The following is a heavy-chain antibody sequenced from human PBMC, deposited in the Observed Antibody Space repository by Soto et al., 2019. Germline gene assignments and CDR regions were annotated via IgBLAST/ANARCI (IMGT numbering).Heavy chain of an antibody. V-gene: IGHV4-59*01. CDR3: ARDQDDSSSYYDY. J-gene: IGHJ4*02. CDR2: IYYSGST. Sequence: QVQLQESGPGLVKPSETLSLTCTVSGGSISSYYWSWIRQPPGKGLEWIGYIYYSGSTNYNPSLKSRVTISVDTSKNQFSLKLSSVTAADTAVYYCARDQDDSSSYYDYWGQGTLVTVSS. D-gene: IGHD3-22*01. CDR1: GGSISSYY.